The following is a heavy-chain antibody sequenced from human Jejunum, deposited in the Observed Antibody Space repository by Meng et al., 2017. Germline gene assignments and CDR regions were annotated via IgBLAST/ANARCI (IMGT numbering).Heavy chain of an antibody. D-gene: IGHD3-10*01. CDR2: ISYSGST. V-gene: IGHV4-31*03. CDR1: GGSISRGFYY. Sequence: LRLSCTVSGGSISRGFYYWNWIRQHPGKGLEWIGYISYSGSTYYNPTLKSRVTISLDTSKNQFSLNLSSVTAADTAVYYCARDRFSSGSSNWFDPWVQGTLVTVS. CDR3: ARDRFSSGSSNWFDP. J-gene: IGHJ5*02.